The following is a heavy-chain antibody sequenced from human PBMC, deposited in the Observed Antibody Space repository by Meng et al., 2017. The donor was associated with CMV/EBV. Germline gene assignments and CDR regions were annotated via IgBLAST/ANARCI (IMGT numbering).Heavy chain of an antibody. Sequence: ASVKVSCKASGYTFTSYYMHWVRQAPGQGLEWMGIINPSGGSTSYAQKFQGRVTMTRDTSTSTVYMELSSLRSEDTAVYYCARGFSHSSGWSGNFDYWGQGTLVTVSS. CDR3: ARGFSHSSGWSGNFDY. J-gene: IGHJ4*02. CDR2: INPSGGST. V-gene: IGHV1-46*01. D-gene: IGHD6-19*01. CDR1: GYTFTSYY.